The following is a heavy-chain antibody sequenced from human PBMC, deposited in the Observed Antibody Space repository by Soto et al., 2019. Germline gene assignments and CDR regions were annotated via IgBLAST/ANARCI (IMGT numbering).Heavy chain of an antibody. CDR2: VSGSGSTT. D-gene: IGHD3-16*01. V-gene: IGHV3-23*04. Sequence: EVQLVESGGGLIEPGGSRRLSCAASGFTFASFAMNWVRQAPGKGLEWVSSVSGSGSTTYYADSVKGRFIISRDNAKNTLYLHMKSLRVEDTAVYYCAKLGHAFDIWGQGTIVSVSS. J-gene: IGHJ3*02. CDR3: AKLGHAFDI. CDR1: GFTFASFA.